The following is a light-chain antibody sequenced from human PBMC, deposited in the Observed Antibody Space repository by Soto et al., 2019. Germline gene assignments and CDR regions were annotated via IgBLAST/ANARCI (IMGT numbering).Light chain of an antibody. J-gene: IGKJ1*01. V-gene: IGKV1-8*01. CDR1: QGINSW. Sequence: AIRMTQSPSSLSASTGDRVTITFRASQGINSWLAWYQQKPGKAPKLLIYAASSLQSGVPSRFSGSGSGTDFTLTISSLQPEDFATYYCQQSYSTPPTFGQGTKVDIK. CDR2: AAS. CDR3: QQSYSTPPT.